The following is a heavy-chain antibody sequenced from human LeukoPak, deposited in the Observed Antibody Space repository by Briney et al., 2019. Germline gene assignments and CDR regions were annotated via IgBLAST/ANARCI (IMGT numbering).Heavy chain of an antibody. V-gene: IGHV3-30*02. J-gene: IGHJ4*03. CDR3: AKDGVLRRWFGRSYFEY. CDR1: GFTFSSYG. D-gene: IGHD3-10*01. CDR2: IRYDGSKK. Sequence: PGGSLRLSCAASGFTFSSYGMHWVRQAPGKGLEWVSFIRYDGSKKYYADSVKGRFTISRDNSKNTLSLQINSLRAKDTAVYYCAKDGVLRRWFGRSYFEYCGQGDLVSVSS.